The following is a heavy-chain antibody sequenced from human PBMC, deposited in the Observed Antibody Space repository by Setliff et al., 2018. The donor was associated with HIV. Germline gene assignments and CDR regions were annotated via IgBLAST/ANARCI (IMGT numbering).Heavy chain of an antibody. J-gene: IGHJ4*02. D-gene: IGHD3-22*01. CDR3: GGTSGFFEYFDY. CDR1: GDSISSYY. V-gene: IGHV4-4*08. CDR2: IYSSGST. Sequence: TSETLSLTCTVSGDSISSYYWSWIRQPPGRGLEWIGYIYSSGSTNYNPSLKSRVTISVDTSKNQFSLKLSSVTAADTAVYYCGGTSGFFEYFDYRGRGTQVTVSS.